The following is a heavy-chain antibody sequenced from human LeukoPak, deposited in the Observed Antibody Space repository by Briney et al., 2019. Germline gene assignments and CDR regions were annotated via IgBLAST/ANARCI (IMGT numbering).Heavy chain of an antibody. Sequence: SQTLSLTCAISGDSVSSINAAWNWIRQSPSRGLEWLGRTYYRSKWYNDYAVSVKSRITINPDTSKNQFSLQLNSVTPEDTAVYYCAKDPEDIVLMVYAMAFDYWGQGTLVTVSS. CDR3: AKDPEDIVLMVYAMAFDY. CDR1: GDSVSSINAA. J-gene: IGHJ4*02. D-gene: IGHD2-8*01. CDR2: TYYRSKWYN. V-gene: IGHV6-1*01.